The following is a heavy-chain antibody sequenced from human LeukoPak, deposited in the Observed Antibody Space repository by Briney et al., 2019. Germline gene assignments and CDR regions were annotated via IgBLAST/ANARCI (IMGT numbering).Heavy chain of an antibody. D-gene: IGHD5-12*01. J-gene: IGHJ4*02. Sequence: ASVEVSCKASGGTFSSYAISWVRQAPGRGLEWMGGIIPIFGTANYAQKFQGRVTITADESTSTAYMELSSLRSEDAAVYYCASSGLGPGFDYWGQGTLVTVSS. CDR2: IIPIFGTA. V-gene: IGHV1-69*13. CDR1: GGTFSSYA. CDR3: ASSGLGPGFDY.